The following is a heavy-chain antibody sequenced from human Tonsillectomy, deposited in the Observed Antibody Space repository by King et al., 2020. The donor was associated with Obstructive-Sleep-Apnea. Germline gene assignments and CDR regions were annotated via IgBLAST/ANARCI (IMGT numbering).Heavy chain of an antibody. J-gene: IGHJ4*02. V-gene: IGHV3-9*03. CDR2: ISWNSGSI. CDR3: AKGQALIDY. CDR1: GFTFDDYA. Sequence: VQLVESGGGLVQPGRSLRLSCAASGFTFDDYAMHWVRQVPGKGLEWVSGISWNSGSIGYADSVKGRFTISRDNAKNSLYLQMNSLRAEDMALYYCAKGQALIDYWGQGTLVTVSS.